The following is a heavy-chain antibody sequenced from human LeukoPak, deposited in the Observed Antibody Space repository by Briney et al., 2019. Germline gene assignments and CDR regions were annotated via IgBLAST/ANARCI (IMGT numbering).Heavy chain of an antibody. V-gene: IGHV3-74*01. Sequence: GGSLRLSCEAAGFTFSKYWMHWVRQAPGKGLVWVAHISSDGNTTNYADSVKGRFRISRDNAKNTLSLQMRSLRAEDTALYYCARVETYYYDSGAYRDVDYWGQGTLVTVSS. D-gene: IGHD3-22*01. J-gene: IGHJ4*02. CDR3: ARVETYYYDSGAYRDVDY. CDR1: GFTFSKYW. CDR2: ISSDGNTT.